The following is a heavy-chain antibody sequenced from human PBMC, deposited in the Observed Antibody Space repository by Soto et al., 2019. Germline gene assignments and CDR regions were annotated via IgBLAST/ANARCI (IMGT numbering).Heavy chain of an antibody. D-gene: IGHD3-10*01. V-gene: IGHV1-18*01. Sequence: QVQLVQSGAEVKKPGASVKVSCKASGYTFTSYGISWVRQAPGQGLEWMGWISAYNGNTNYAQKLQGRVTMTTDTSKSTAYMELRSLRSDDPAVYYCARVYRITMVSGELSEYWGQGTLVTVSS. CDR3: ARVYRITMVSGELSEY. CDR1: GYTFTSYG. J-gene: IGHJ4*02. CDR2: ISAYNGNT.